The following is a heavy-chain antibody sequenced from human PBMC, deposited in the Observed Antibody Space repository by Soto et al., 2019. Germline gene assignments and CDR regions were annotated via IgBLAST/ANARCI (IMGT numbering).Heavy chain of an antibody. CDR1: GFTVSSNY. CDR2: IYSGGST. V-gene: IGHV3-66*02. Sequence: GGSLRLSCAASGFTVSSNYMSWVRQAPGKVLEWVSVIYSGGSTYYADSVKGRFTISRDNSKNTLYLQMNSLRAEDTAVYSCARALGGPLDYWGQGTLVTVSS. J-gene: IGHJ4*02. D-gene: IGHD3-16*01. CDR3: ARALGGPLDY.